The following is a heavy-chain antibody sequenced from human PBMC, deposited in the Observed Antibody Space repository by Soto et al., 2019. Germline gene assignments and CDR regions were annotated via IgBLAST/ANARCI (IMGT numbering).Heavy chain of an antibody. J-gene: IGHJ5*02. CDR3: AREGPSIAARPADP. V-gene: IGHV4-31*03. D-gene: IGHD6-6*01. Sequence: KQSQTLSLTCTVSGGSISSGGYYWSWIRQHPGKGLEWIGYIYYSGSTYYNPSLKSRFTISVDTSKNQFSLKLSSVTAADTAVYYCAREGPSIAARPADPWGQGTLVTVSS. CDR1: GGSISSGGYY. CDR2: IYYSGST.